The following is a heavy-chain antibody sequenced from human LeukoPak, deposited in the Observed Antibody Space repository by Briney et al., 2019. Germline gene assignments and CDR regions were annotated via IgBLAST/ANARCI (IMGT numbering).Heavy chain of an antibody. CDR1: GFTFSSYG. J-gene: IGHJ6*02. V-gene: IGHV3-30*18. CDR3: AKDPKVLRFLERFEPPPF. D-gene: IGHD3-3*01. CDR2: ISYDGSNK. Sequence: GGSLRLSCAASGFTFSSYGMHWVRQAPGKGLEWVAVISYDGSNKYYADSVKGRFTISRDNSKNTLYLQMNSLRAEDTAVYYCAKDPKVLRFLERFEPPPFWGQGTTVTVSS.